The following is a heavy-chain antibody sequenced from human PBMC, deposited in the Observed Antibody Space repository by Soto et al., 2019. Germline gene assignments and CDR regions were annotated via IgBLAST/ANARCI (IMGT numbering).Heavy chain of an antibody. CDR1: GFTFRSYS. V-gene: IGHV3-48*02. CDR2: ISSSNRTI. J-gene: IGHJ6*02. Sequence: GGSLRLSCAASGFTFRSYSMNWVRQAPGKGLEWVSYISSSNRTINYADSVKGRFIISRDNAKNSLYLQMHSLRDEDTAVYYCAREGWPLLQTGVDVWGQGTTVTVSS. CDR3: AREGWPLLQTGVDV. D-gene: IGHD2-15*01.